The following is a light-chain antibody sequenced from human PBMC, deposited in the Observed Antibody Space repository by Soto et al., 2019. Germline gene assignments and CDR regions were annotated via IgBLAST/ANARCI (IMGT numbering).Light chain of an antibody. CDR1: SSHVGGYNY. J-gene: IGLJ2*01. CDR2: DVS. V-gene: IGLV2-14*01. Sequence: QSALTQPASVSGSPGQSITISCTGTSSHVGGYNYVSWYQQHPGKAPKLMIYDVSYRPSGVSNRFSGSKSGNTASLTISGLQAEDEADYYCTSYTSSSTLEVFGGGTKLTVL. CDR3: TSYTSSSTLEV.